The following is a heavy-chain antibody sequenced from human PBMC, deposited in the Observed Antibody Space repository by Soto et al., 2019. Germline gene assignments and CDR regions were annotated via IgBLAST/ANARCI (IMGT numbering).Heavy chain of an antibody. J-gene: IGHJ6*01. CDR2: ISGSGGST. Sequence: PGGSLRLSCAASGLIFSSYAMSLVRQAPGKGLEWVSAISGSGGSTYYADSVKGRFTISRDNSKNTLYLQMNSLRAEDTAVYYFAKDALGDYLCYGLAFWGQGTTDPVSS. D-gene: IGHD2-2*01. CDR1: GLIFSSYA. V-gene: IGHV3-23*01. CDR3: AKDALGDYLCYGLAF.